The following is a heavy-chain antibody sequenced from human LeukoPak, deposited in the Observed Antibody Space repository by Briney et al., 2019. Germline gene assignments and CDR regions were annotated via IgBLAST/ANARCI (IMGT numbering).Heavy chain of an antibody. CDR2: VSGDGSAS. CDR3: VRGRGSYGWFYP. Sequence: GGSLTLSHAACGFTSSSYWLLWLRQVPGRGLVWVLRVSGDGSASNYAPSVKGRFTLSRGDAKNTVDLQMKRFSGDDTAVYLLVRGRGSYGWFYPWGQETLVSVSS. V-gene: IGHV3-74*01. J-gene: IGHJ5*02. D-gene: IGHD3-10*01. CDR1: GFTSSSYW.